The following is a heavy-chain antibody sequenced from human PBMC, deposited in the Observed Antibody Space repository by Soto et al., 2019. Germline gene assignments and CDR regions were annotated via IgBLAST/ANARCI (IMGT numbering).Heavy chain of an antibody. D-gene: IGHD3-10*01. CDR2: ISAYNGNT. V-gene: IGHV1-18*01. CDR3: ARDGPMDRAFDI. J-gene: IGHJ3*02. Sequence: ASVKVSCQTSGYTLTSYGISWVRQAPGQGLEWMGWISAYNGNTNYAQKLQGRVTMTTDTSTSTAYMELRSLRSDDTAVYYCARDGPMDRAFDIWGQGTMVTVSS. CDR1: GYTLTSYG.